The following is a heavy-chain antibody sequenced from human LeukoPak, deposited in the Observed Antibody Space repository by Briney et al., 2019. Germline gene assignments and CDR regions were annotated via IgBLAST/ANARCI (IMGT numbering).Heavy chain of an antibody. J-gene: IGHJ5*02. CDR2: IYYSGST. V-gene: IGHV4-31*03. CDR1: GGSISSGGYY. Sequence: PSQTLSLTCTVSGGSISSGGYYWSWIRQHPGKGLEWIGYIYYSGSTYYNPSLKSRVTISVDTSKNQFSLKLSSVTAADTAVYYRARSESYVGWFDLWGQGTLVTVSS. D-gene: IGHD3-10*01. CDR3: ARSESYVGWFDL.